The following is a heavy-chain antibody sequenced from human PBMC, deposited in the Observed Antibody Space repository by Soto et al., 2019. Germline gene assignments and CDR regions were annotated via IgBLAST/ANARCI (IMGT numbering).Heavy chain of an antibody. CDR3: AIGITIGDAPSKSYFDS. Sequence: NPSETLSLTCAVYGGSFFGYYWTWIRQPPGRGLEWIAEINHRGSTYSNPSLKSRVAISVDTSKNQFSLKLRSVTAADTAVYYCAIGITIGDAPSKSYFDSWGQGTLVTVSS. J-gene: IGHJ4*02. CDR2: INHRGST. V-gene: IGHV4-34*01. D-gene: IGHD3-10*01. CDR1: GGSFFGYY.